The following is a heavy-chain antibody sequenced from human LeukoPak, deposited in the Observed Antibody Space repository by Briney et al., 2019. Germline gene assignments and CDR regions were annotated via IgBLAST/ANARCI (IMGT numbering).Heavy chain of an antibody. D-gene: IGHD2-15*01. CDR3: AQGSGQYFYY. CDR1: GLTVSNIW. Sequence: GGSLRLSCAVSGLTVSNIWMNWVRQAPGKGLEWVGRIKSETAGGTTDFAAPVKGRFTISRDDSKNTLFLQLYSLTSDDTAVYYCAQGSGQYFYYWGQGTLVTVSS. CDR2: IKSETAGGTT. V-gene: IGHV3-15*07. J-gene: IGHJ4*02.